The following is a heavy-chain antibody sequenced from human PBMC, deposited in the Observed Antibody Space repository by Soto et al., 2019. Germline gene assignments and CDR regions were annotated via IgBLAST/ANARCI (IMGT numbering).Heavy chain of an antibody. CDR2: IYYSGST. V-gene: IGHV4-61*01. CDR1: GGSVSSGSYY. J-gene: IGHJ5*02. CDR3: AGGGYCISTSCYVRKDGWFDP. Sequence: PSETLSLTCTVSGGSVSSGSYYWSWIRQPPGKGLEWIGYIYYSGSTNYNPSLKSRVTISVDTSKNQFSLKLSSVTAADTAVYYCAGGGYCISTSCYVRKDGWFDPWGQGTLVTVS. D-gene: IGHD2-2*01.